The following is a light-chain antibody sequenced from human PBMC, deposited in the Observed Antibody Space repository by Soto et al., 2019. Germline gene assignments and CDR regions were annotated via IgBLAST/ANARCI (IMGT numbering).Light chain of an antibody. CDR2: AAS. V-gene: IGKV1-17*01. CDR3: LQQSSYPPLT. CDR1: QGIRND. J-gene: IGKJ4*01. Sequence: DIQMTQSPSSLSASVEDRVTITCRASQGIRNDLGRYQQKPGKDPKRLIYAASSLQSGVPSRFSGSGSGTEFTLAVSSLQPEDFATYYCLQQSSYPPLTFGGGTKVEIK.